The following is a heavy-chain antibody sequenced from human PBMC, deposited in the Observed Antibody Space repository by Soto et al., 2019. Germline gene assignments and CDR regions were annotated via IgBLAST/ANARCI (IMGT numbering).Heavy chain of an antibody. CDR1: GGSINSYY. V-gene: IGHV4-4*07. D-gene: IGHD2-15*01. Sequence: HVQLQESGPGLVKPSETLSLTCTVSGGSINSYYWSCIRQPAGKGLEWIGRIYAGGSTNYNPSLKSRVTMSVDTSKNQFSLKLSSVTAADTAVYYCARDRLGYCSGGSCYSDFDYWGQGTLVTVSS. CDR2: IYAGGST. CDR3: ARDRLGYCSGGSCYSDFDY. J-gene: IGHJ4*02.